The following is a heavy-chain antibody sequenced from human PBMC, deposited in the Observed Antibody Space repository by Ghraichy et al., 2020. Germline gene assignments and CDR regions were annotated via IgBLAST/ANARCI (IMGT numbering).Heavy chain of an antibody. V-gene: IGHV1-2*04. D-gene: IGHD3-16*01. J-gene: IGHJ6*02. CDR2: INPNSGGT. Sequence: ASVKVSCKASGYTFTGYYMHWVRQAPGQGLEWMGWINPNSGGTNYAQKFQGWVTMTRDTSISTAYMELSRLRSDDTAVYYCARDRLGLGVPPEGACMDVWGHRPAVIV. CDR1: GYTFTGYY. CDR3: ARDRLGLGVPPEGACMDV.